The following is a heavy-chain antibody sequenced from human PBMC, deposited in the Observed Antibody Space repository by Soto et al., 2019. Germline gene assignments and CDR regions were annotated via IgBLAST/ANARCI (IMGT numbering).Heavy chain of an antibody. CDR2: IYYTGST. J-gene: IGHJ6*02. V-gene: IGHV4-30-4*01. CDR3: VRVSGQNTGYYSVCFIDV. Sequence: TLSLTCNVSGGSISSGDYYWTWIRQAPWKGLEWIVYIYYTGSTFYSPSLKSRVTISLDTSENHFSLDMNSVTAADTAVYFCVRVSGQNTGYYSVCFIDVWVQGNTV. D-gene: IGHD1-1*01. CDR1: GGSISSGDYY.